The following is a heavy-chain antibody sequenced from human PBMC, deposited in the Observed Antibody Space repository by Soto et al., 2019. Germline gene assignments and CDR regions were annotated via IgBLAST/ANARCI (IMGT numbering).Heavy chain of an antibody. CDR2: ITHNSDSI. Sequence: EVQLVESGGGLVQPGGSLRLSCAASGFTFSSYSMNWVRQAPGKGPEWLSYITHNSDSIHYADSVEGRFTISRDNAKNSLYLEMNGLRVEDTAVYYCAVGIAVARGYFDLWGRGSLVTVSS. J-gene: IGHJ2*01. V-gene: IGHV3-48*04. D-gene: IGHD6-19*01. CDR3: AVGIAVARGYFDL. CDR1: GFTFSSYS.